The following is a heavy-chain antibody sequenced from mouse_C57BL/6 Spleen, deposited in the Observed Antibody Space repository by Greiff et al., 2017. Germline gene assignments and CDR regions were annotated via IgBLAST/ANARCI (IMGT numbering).Heavy chain of an antibody. J-gene: IGHJ3*01. V-gene: IGHV1-74*01. CDR1: GYTFTSYW. D-gene: IGHD3-2*02. CDR3: ARGTAQGGTFAY. Sequence: QVQLQQPGAELVKPGASVKVSCKASGYTFTSYWMHWVKQRPGQGLEWIGRIHPSDSDTNYNQKFKGKATLTVDKSSSTAYMQLSSLTSEDSAVXYCARGTAQGGTFAYGGQGTLVTVSA. CDR2: IHPSDSDT.